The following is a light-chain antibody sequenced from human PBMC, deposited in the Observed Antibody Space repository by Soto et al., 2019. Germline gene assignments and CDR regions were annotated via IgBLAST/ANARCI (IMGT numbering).Light chain of an antibody. V-gene: IGLV2-23*02. CDR2: EVT. J-gene: IGLJ1*01. CDR1: SSDVGTYNL. CDR3: CSYAGSNSSI. Sequence: QSALTQPASVSGSPGHSITISCAGTSSDVGTYNLVSWYQQYPGKAPRLMIYEVTKRPSGVSNRFSGSKSGNTAFLTISGLQPEDEADYYCCSYAGSNSSICGTGTQVNVL.